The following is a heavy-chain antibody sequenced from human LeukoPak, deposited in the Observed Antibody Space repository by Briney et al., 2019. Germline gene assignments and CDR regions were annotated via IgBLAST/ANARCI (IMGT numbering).Heavy chain of an antibody. CDR1: GYTFTSYG. J-gene: IGHJ3*02. Sequence: ASVKVSCKASGYTFTSYGISWVRQAPGQGLEWMGWISAYNGNTNYAQKLQGRVTMTTDTSTSTAYMELRSLRSDDTAVYYCARDQVTLKGSYYGSGSSSYDAFDIWGQGTMVTVSS. CDR3: ARDQVTLKGSYYGSGSSSYDAFDI. V-gene: IGHV1-18*01. CDR2: ISAYNGNT. D-gene: IGHD3-10*01.